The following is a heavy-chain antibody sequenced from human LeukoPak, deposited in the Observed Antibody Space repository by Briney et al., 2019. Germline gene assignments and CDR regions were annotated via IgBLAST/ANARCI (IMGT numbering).Heavy chain of an antibody. CDR2: IYDRGPA. D-gene: IGHD3-10*01. V-gene: IGHV4-30-2*01. Sequence: PSETPSLTCTVSGYPHISGGFSWNWIPQPPGKGLGGIGCIYDRGPAHYNPSLKSRFTISVDRPKNQFFLNVTSLTAADTAVYYCARSRQASGLFSSWGQGTLVVVSS. CDR1: GYPHISGGFS. CDR3: ARSRQASGLFSS. J-gene: IGHJ5*02.